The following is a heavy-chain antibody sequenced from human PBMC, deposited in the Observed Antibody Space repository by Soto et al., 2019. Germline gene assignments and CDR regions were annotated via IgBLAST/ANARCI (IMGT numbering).Heavy chain of an antibody. V-gene: IGHV5-51*01. D-gene: IGHD6-13*01. Sequence: PGESLKISCQCSGYTFSNFWIGRVRQLPGKGLEWMGTIYPGDHETRYSPSFHGKVTISADKSINTAYLQWNSLEASDTAFYFCARSPRSSPYFDYWGQGALVTVSS. CDR1: GYTFSNFW. CDR3: ARSPRSSPYFDY. CDR2: IYPGDHET. J-gene: IGHJ4*02.